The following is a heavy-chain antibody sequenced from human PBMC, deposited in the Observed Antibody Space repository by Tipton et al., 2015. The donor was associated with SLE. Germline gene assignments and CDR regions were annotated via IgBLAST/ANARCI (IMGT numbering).Heavy chain of an antibody. D-gene: IGHD2-8*02. CDR3: ARGFCTGDVCFGRGYFDY. CDR2: IYNTGST. J-gene: IGHJ4*02. V-gene: IGHV4-39*07. CDR1: GGSISSTSYY. Sequence: TLSLTCNVSGGSISSTSYYWGWIRQPPGKGLEWVGIIYNTGSTYSNPSLRSRVTVSVDTSKNHFSPRLRSVTAADTAVYYCARGFCTGDVCFGRGYFDYWGQGILVTVSS.